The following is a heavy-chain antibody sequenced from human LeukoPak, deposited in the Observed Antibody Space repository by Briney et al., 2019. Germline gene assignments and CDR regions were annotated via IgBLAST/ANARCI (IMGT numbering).Heavy chain of an antibody. CDR2: IQQDGSEK. D-gene: IGHD3-16*01. V-gene: IGHV3-7*01. CDR1: GFTFTSDW. CDR3: ARYFWGYYSYMDV. Sequence: PGGSLRLSCAASGFTFTSDWMSWVRQAPGKGPEWVANIQQDGSEKYYVDSVKGRFTISRDNAKNSLYLQMNSLRAEDTAVYYCARYFWGYYSYMDVWGKGTTVTVSS. J-gene: IGHJ6*03.